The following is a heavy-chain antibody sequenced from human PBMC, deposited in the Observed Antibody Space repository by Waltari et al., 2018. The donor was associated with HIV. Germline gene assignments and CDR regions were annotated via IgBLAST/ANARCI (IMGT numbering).Heavy chain of an antibody. V-gene: IGHV3-7*01. J-gene: IGHJ4*02. CDR2: RNQDGSES. D-gene: IGHD2-15*01. CDR1: GFTFRSSW. CDR3: AREGGRDCSGGSCYIDY. Sequence: EVEVVESGGGLVQPGGSLRLSCAVSGFTFRSSWMSWVRQAPGKGVAWVANRNQDGSESYEGGSVEGRFTISRDNTKNLLYLQMNSLRAEDTAVYYCAREGGRDCSGGSCYIDYWGQGTLVTVSS.